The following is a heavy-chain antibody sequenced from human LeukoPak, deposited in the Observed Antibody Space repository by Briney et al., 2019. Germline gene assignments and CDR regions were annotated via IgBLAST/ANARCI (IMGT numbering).Heavy chain of an antibody. CDR3: ARGTPRIVGATRFQKYLFDY. CDR1: GFTFSSYS. CDR2: ISSSSSYI. J-gene: IGHJ4*02. V-gene: IGHV3-21*01. Sequence: PGGSLRLSCAASGFTFSSYSMSWVRQAPGKGLEWVSSISSSSSYIYYADSVKGRFTISRDNAKNSLYLQMNSLRAEDTAVYYCARGTPRIVGATRFQKYLFDYWGQGTLVTVSS. D-gene: IGHD1-26*01.